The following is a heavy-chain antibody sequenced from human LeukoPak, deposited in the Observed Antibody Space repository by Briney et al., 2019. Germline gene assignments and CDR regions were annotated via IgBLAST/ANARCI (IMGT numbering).Heavy chain of an antibody. V-gene: IGHV3-21*01. D-gene: IGHD2-8*01. CDR2: ISSSSAYI. CDR1: GFMFSVYY. Sequence: GGSLRLSCAASGFMFSVYYMNWVRQAPGKGLEWVSSISSSSAYISYADSVKGRFTISRDNAKNSLYLQMNSLRVEDMGVYYCASEDGYFEYWGQGTLVTVSS. J-gene: IGHJ4*02. CDR3: ASEDGYFEY.